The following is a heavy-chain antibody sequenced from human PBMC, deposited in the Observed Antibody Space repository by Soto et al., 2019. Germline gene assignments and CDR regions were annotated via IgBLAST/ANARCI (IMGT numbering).Heavy chain of an antibody. CDR3: AMVAATPRRLGTGARHFDS. J-gene: IGHJ4*02. CDR2: ISSSSSYI. Sequence: EVQLVESGGGLVKPGGSLRLSCAASGFTFSSYSMNWVRQAPGKGLEWVSSISSSSSYIYYADSVKGRFTISRDNAKYSLYLQMNSLRAEGTAVYYCAMVAATPRRLGTGARHFDSWGQGTLVTVSS. V-gene: IGHV3-21*01. D-gene: IGHD2-15*01. CDR1: GFTFSSYS.